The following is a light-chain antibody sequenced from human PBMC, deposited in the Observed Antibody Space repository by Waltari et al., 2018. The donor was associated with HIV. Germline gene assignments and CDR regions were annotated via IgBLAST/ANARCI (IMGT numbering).Light chain of an antibody. CDR2: GNN. Sequence: QSVLTQPPSVSGAPGQRVTISCTGSSSNTGAVSAVYWYQQLPGTAPKLLIYGNNNRPSGVPDRFSGSKSGTSASLAITGLQAEDEADYYCQSYDRSLSGSVFGGGTKLTVL. CDR3: QSYDRSLSGSV. J-gene: IGLJ2*01. V-gene: IGLV1-40*01. CDR1: SSNTGAVSA.